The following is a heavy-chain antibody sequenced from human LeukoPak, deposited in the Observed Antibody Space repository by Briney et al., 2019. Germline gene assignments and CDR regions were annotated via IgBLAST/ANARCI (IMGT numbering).Heavy chain of an antibody. CDR3: ARQSVVMSRSPDDAFDI. CDR1: GYTFSKYG. Sequence: GASVKVSCKAPGYTFSKYGITWVRQAPGQGLECMGWISGYNGNTNYAQKFHGRVTMTTDPSTTTAYMELRSLESDDTAAYYCARQSVVMSRSPDDAFDIWGQGTRVTVSS. D-gene: IGHD3-22*01. V-gene: IGHV1-18*01. J-gene: IGHJ3*02. CDR2: ISGYNGNT.